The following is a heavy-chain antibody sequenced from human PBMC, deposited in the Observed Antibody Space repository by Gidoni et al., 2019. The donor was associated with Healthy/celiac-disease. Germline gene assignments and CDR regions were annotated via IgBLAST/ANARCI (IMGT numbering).Heavy chain of an antibody. CDR1: GVTLSSYG. D-gene: IGHD2-21*02. CDR3: AKTYCGGDCPEGYFDY. V-gene: IGHV3-30*18. CDR2: ISYDGSNK. Sequence: QVHLVEYGGGVVEPGRSLRLSCAASGVTLSSYGMHWVRQAPGKGLEWVAVISYDGSNKYYADSVKGRFTISRDNSKNTLYLQMNSLRAEDTAVYYCAKTYCGGDCPEGYFDYWGQGTLVTVSS. J-gene: IGHJ4*02.